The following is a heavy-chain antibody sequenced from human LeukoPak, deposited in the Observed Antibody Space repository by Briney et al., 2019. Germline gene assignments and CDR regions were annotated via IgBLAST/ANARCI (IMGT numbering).Heavy chain of an antibody. CDR1: GYTFTSYD. CDR3: ARWGSSWFNYYYYGMDV. CDR2: MNPNSGNT. D-gene: IGHD6-13*01. V-gene: IGHV1-8*01. J-gene: IGHJ6*02. Sequence: ASVTVSCKASGYTFTSYDINWVRQAPGQGLEWMGWMNPNSGNTGYAQKFQGRVTMTRNTSTSTAYMELSSLRSEDTAVYYCARWGSSWFNYYYYGMDVWGQGTTVTVSS.